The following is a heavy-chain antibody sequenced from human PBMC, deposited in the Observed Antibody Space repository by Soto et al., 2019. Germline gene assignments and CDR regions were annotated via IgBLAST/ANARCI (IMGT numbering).Heavy chain of an antibody. CDR2: IWYDGSNK. CDR1: GFTFSSYG. Sequence: GGSLRLSCAASGFTFSSYGMHWVRQAPGKGLEWVAVIWYDGSNKYYADSVKGRFTISRDNSKNTLYLQMNSLRAEDTAVYYCASGDYYDSSGYYRQPQTSQYYFDYSGQGTLLTVS. J-gene: IGHJ4*02. D-gene: IGHD3-22*01. CDR3: ASGDYYDSSGYYRQPQTSQYYFDY. V-gene: IGHV3-33*01.